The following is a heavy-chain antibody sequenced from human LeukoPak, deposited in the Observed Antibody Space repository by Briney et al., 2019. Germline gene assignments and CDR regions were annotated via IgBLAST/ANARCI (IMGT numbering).Heavy chain of an antibody. CDR1: GYTFTSYY. CDR3: ARTCSSTSCHFDY. Sequence: ASVKVSCKASGYTFTSYYMHWVRQAPGQGLEGMGIINPSGGSTSYAQKFQGRVTMTRAMSTSTVYMELSSLRSEDTAVYYCARTCSSTSCHFDYWGQGTLVTVSS. J-gene: IGHJ4*02. CDR2: INPSGGST. D-gene: IGHD2-2*01. V-gene: IGHV1-46*01.